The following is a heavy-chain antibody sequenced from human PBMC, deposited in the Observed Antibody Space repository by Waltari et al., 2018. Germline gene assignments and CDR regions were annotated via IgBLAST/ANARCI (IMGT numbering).Heavy chain of an antibody. CDR2: IYHSGST. D-gene: IGHD2-2*01. CDR3: ARDDCSSTSCKYHDAFDI. Sequence: QVPLQESGPGLVQPSETLSLTCAVSGYSISSGYYWVWIRQPPGKGLEWIGSIYHSGSTYYNPSLKSRVTISVDTSKNQFSLKLSSVTAADTAVYYCARDDCSSTSCKYHDAFDIWGQGTMVTVSS. V-gene: IGHV4-38-2*02. J-gene: IGHJ3*02. CDR1: GYSISSGYY.